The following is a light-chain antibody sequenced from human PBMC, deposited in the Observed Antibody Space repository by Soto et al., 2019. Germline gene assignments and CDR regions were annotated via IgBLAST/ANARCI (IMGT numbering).Light chain of an antibody. Sequence: EVVLTQFPGTLPVSLGERATLSCRASQSVRNVYLAWYQQKRGQAPRLLIHGASTRATGIPDRFSGSGSGTDFILTISRVEPGDVAVYFCQQYGSLPETFGQGTKVEIK. J-gene: IGKJ1*01. CDR3: QQYGSLPET. V-gene: IGKV3-20*01. CDR2: GAS. CDR1: QSVRNVY.